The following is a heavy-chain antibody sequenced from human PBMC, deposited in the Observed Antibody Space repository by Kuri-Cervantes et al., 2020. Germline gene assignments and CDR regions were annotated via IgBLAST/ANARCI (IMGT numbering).Heavy chain of an antibody. CDR1: GFSLSTSGVG. V-gene: IGHV2-5*02. Sequence: SGPTLVKPTQTLTLTCTFSGFSLSTSGVGVGWIRQPPGKALEWLALIYWDDDKRYSPSLKTRLTISKDTSKNQVVLTMTNMDPVDTATYYCARILERAYCGGDCYYGFDPWGQGTLVTVSS. CDR3: ARILERAYCGGDCYYGFDP. J-gene: IGHJ5*02. D-gene: IGHD2-21*02. CDR2: IYWDDDK.